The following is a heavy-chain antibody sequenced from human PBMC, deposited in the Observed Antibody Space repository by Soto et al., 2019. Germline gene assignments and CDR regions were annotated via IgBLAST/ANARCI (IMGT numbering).Heavy chain of an antibody. J-gene: IGHJ4*02. CDR2: IYYSGST. Sequence: QVQLQESGPGLVKPSQTLSLTCTVSGDSISSGGYYCSWIRQHPGKGLEWIGYIYYSGSTYYNPTLKGRVTISVDTSKNQFSLKLNSVTAADTAVYYCARFGYSTNIGIDYWGQGTLVTVSS. CDR3: ARFGYSTNIGIDY. CDR1: GDSISSGGYY. D-gene: IGHD3-22*01. V-gene: IGHV4-31*03.